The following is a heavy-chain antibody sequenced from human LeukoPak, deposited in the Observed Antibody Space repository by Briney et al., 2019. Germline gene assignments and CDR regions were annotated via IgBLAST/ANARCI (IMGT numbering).Heavy chain of an antibody. Sequence: PSQTLSLTCAVSGGSISSGGYSWSWIRQPPGKGLEWIGYIYHSGSTYYNPSLKSRVTISVDRSKNQFSLKLSSVTAADTAVYYCARGPYARYSYADYWGQGTLVTVSS. V-gene: IGHV4-30-2*01. CDR1: GGSISSGGYS. J-gene: IGHJ4*02. CDR3: ARGPYARYSYADY. D-gene: IGHD5-18*01. CDR2: IYHSGST.